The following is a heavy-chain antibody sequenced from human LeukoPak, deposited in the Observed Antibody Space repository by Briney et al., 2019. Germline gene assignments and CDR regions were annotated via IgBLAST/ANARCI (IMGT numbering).Heavy chain of an antibody. J-gene: IGHJ3*01. CDR3: ARVRWVEFDVFDL. D-gene: IGHD5-24*01. Sequence: GGSLRLSCAASGFTFSSYAMSWVRQAPGKGLEWVSAISGSGGSTYYADSVKGRLTISRDNAKNSLDLEMNSLRVEDTAVHYCARVRWVEFDVFDLWGQGTMVTVCS. CDR1: GFTFSSYA. V-gene: IGHV3-23*01. CDR2: ISGSGGST.